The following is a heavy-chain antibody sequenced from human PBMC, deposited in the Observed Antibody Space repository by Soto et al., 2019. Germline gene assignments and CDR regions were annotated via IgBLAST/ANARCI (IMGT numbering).Heavy chain of an antibody. J-gene: IGHJ4*02. V-gene: IGHV4-30-4*01. CDR1: GGSLSSGTYY. D-gene: IGHD4-17*01. CDR2: IYHSGSS. Sequence: PSETLSLTCTVSGGSLSSGTYYWSWIRQPPGKGLEWIEYIYHSGSSQSNPSLKSRVTISIDTSKNQFSLELRSVTAADTAVYYCARDLLDTTVDYYFDSWGPGRLVTVSS. CDR3: ARDLLDTTVDYYFDS.